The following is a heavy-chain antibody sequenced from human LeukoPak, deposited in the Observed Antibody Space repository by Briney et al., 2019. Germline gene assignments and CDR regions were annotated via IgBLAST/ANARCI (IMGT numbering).Heavy chain of an antibody. CDR3: ARGTVTYDY. Sequence: TSETLSLTCTVSGGSISSYYWSWIRQPPGKGLKWIGYIYYTGSTNYNPSLKSRVTISVDTSKNQFSLKLSSVTAADAAVYYCARGTVTYDYWGQGTLVTVSS. CDR1: GGSISSYY. D-gene: IGHD4-17*01. CDR2: IYYTGST. V-gene: IGHV4-59*01. J-gene: IGHJ4*02.